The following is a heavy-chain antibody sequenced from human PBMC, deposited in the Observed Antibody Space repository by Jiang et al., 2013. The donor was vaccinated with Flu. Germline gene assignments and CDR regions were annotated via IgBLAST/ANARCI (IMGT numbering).Heavy chain of an antibody. CDR1: GGTFSSYT. CDR3: AARVVPAAIGPPNYYYYYYGMDV. CDR2: IIPILGIA. D-gene: IGHD2-2*02. Sequence: SGAEVKKPGSSVKVSCKASGGTFSSYTISWVRQAPGQGLEWMGRIIPILGIANYAQKFQGRVTITADKSTSTAYMELSSLRSEDTAVYYCAARVVPAAIGPPNYYYYYYGMDVWGQGTTVTVSS. J-gene: IGHJ6*02. V-gene: IGHV1-69*04.